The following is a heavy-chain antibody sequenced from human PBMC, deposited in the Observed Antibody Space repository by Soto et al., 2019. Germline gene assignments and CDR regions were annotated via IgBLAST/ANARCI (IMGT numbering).Heavy chain of an antibody. J-gene: IGHJ4*02. CDR1: GYTFTSYA. CDR3: ARDRLRGYDSSGFYS. Sequence: ASVKVSCKASGYTFTSYAMHWVRQAPGQGLEWMGWINAGNGNRNFAQKFQDRVTMTTATSTNTVFMELRSLKSDDTAIYYCARDRLRGYDSSGFYSWGQGTMVTVSS. V-gene: IGHV1-3*01. CDR2: INAGNGNR. D-gene: IGHD3-22*01.